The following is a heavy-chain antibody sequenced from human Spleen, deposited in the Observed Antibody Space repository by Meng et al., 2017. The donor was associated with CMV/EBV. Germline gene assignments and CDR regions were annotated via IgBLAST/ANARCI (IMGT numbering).Heavy chain of an antibody. J-gene: IGHJ6*02. CDR3: ARRFRFNGMDV. CDR1: GFTFSNYW. CDR2: ISGAGSST. Sequence: GGSLRLSCAASGFTFSNYWMHWVRQAPGKGLEWVSRISGAGSSTSYTDSVKGRFTISRDNAKNTLYLQMRSLRAGDTAVYYCARRFRFNGMDVWGQGTTVTVSS. D-gene: IGHD3-3*01. V-gene: IGHV3-74*01.